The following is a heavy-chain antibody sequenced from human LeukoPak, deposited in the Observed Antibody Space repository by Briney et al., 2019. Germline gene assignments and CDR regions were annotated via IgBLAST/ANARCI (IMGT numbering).Heavy chain of an antibody. Sequence: GGSLRLSCAASGFTFSSYSMNWVRQAPGKGLEWVSSISTSSSYIYYADSVKGRFTISRDNAKNSLYLQMNSLRAEDTAVYYCARDPYSGSYGNYYYYFMDVWGKGTTVTISS. D-gene: IGHD1-26*01. J-gene: IGHJ6*03. CDR2: ISTSSSYI. CDR3: ARDPYSGSYGNYYYYFMDV. CDR1: GFTFSSYS. V-gene: IGHV3-21*01.